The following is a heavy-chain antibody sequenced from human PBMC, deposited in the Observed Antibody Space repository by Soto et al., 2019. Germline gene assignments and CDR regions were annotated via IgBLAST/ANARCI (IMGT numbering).Heavy chain of an antibody. CDR2: ISSNGGST. Sequence: GGSLRLSCSASGFTFSIYAMHWVRQAPGKGLEYVSAISSNGGSTYYADSVKGRFTISRDNSKNTLYLQMSSLRAEDTAVYYCVKWAMVRGVGNAFDIWGQGTMVTVSS. J-gene: IGHJ3*02. CDR3: VKWAMVRGVGNAFDI. V-gene: IGHV3-64D*06. CDR1: GFTFSIYA. D-gene: IGHD3-10*01.